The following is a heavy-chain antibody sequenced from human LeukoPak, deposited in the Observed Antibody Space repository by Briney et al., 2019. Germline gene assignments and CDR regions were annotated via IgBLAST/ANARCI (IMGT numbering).Heavy chain of an antibody. J-gene: IGHJ4*02. CDR3: ARVRYSSSPY. D-gene: IGHD6-6*01. Sequence: PGGSLRLSCAASGFTFSSYEMNWVRQAPGKGLGWVSYISSSGSTIYYADSVKGRFTISRDNAKNSLYLQMNSLRAEDTAVYYSARVRYSSSPYWGQGTLVTVSS. V-gene: IGHV3-48*03. CDR1: GFTFSSYE. CDR2: ISSSGSTI.